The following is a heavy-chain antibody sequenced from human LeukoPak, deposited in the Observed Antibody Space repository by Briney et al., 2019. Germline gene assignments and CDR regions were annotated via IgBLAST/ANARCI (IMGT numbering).Heavy chain of an antibody. CDR1: GFTFSSYA. J-gene: IGHJ6*03. CDR2: ISGSGGST. V-gene: IGHV3-23*01. CDR3: AKGTHYYYYYMDV. Sequence: GFLRLSCAASGFTFSSYAMSWVRQAPGKGLEWVSAISGSGGSTYYADSVKGRFTISRDNSKNTLYLQMNSLRAEDTAVYYCAKGTHYYYYYMDVWGKGTTVTVSS.